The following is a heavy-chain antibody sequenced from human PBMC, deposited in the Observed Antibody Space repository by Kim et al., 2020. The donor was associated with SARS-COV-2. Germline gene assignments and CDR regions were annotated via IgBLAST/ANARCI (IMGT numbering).Heavy chain of an antibody. Sequence: SETLSLTCAVYGGSFSGYYWSWIRQPPGKGLEWIGEINHSGSTNYNPSLKSRVTISVDTSKNQFSLKLSSVTAADTAVNYCASIRYSSSSEDYWGQGTLVTVSS. CDR1: GGSFSGYY. V-gene: IGHV4-34*01. D-gene: IGHD6-6*01. J-gene: IGHJ4*02. CDR3: ASIRYSSSSEDY. CDR2: INHSGST.